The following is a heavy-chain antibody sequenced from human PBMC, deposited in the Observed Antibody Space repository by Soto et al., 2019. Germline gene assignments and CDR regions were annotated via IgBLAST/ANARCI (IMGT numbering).Heavy chain of an antibody. CDR3: ALGEDYDSSGYNYAFDI. Sequence: SVKVSCKASGGTFSIYAISCVVQSPLRWLEWMGGIIPIFGTANYAQKFQGRVTITADESTSTAYMELSSLRSEDTAVYYCALGEDYDSSGYNYAFDIWGQGTMVTVSS. D-gene: IGHD3-22*01. V-gene: IGHV1-69*13. J-gene: IGHJ3*02. CDR2: IIPIFGTA. CDR1: GGTFSIYA.